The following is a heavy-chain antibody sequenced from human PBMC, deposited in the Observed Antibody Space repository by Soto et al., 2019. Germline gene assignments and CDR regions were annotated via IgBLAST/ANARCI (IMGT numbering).Heavy chain of an antibody. Sequence: VAAVKVSCKASGGTFSSYAISWVRQAPGQGLEWMGGIIPIFGTANYAQKFQGRVTITADKSTSTAYMELSSLRSEDTAVYYCARVLMVRGVIPRYFDYWGQGTLVTVSS. CDR1: GGTFSSYA. CDR2: IIPIFGTA. CDR3: ARVLMVRGVIPRYFDY. V-gene: IGHV1-69*06. D-gene: IGHD3-10*01. J-gene: IGHJ4*02.